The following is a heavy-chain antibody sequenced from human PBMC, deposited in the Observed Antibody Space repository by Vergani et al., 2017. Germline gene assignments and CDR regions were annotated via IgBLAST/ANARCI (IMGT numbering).Heavy chain of an antibody. CDR3: ARAXIPGIAAAGIYYYGMDV. CDR2: IYYSGST. V-gene: IGHV4-59*01. J-gene: IGHJ6*02. D-gene: IGHD6-13*01. CDR1: GGSISSYY. Sequence: QVQLQESGPGLVKPSETLSLTCTVSGGSISSYYWSWIRQPPGKGLEWIGYIYYSGSTNYNPSLKSRVTISVDTSKNQFSLNLSSVTAADTAVYYCARAXIPGIAAAGIYYYGMDVWGQGTTVTVSS.